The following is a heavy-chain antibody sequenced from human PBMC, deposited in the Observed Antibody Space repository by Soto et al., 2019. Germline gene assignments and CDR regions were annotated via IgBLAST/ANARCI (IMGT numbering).Heavy chain of an antibody. Sequence: SETLSLTCTVSGGSISSYYWSWIRQPPGKGLEWIGYIYYSGSTNYNPSLKSRVTISVDTSKNQFSLKLSSVTAADTAVYYCARRSGDGYNSYFDYWGQGTLVTVSS. V-gene: IGHV4-59*08. D-gene: IGHD5-12*01. CDR3: ARRSGDGYNSYFDY. CDR1: GGSISSYY. J-gene: IGHJ4*02. CDR2: IYYSGST.